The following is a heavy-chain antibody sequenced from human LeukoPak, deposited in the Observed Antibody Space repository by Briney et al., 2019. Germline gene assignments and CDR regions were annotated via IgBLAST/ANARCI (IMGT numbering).Heavy chain of an antibody. D-gene: IGHD2-2*01. V-gene: IGHV3-23*01. CDR1: VFTLTNCA. J-gene: IGHJ4*02. CDR3: AKASTDLLQSIVVLPAALYYVDY. CDR2: MICRGSST. Sequence: GVSLRLSCAACVFTLTNCAVSGLPGAPRRGGEGVSSMICRGSSTYYADSVKGRFTISRDNSRTALYLQMSSLRAEDTAVYYCAKASTDLLQSIVVLPAALYYVDYWGQGTLVTVSS.